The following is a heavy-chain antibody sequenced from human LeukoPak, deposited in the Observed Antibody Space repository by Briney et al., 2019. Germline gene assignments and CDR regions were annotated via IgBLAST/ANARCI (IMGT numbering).Heavy chain of an antibody. CDR3: ARSRRYCSSTSCYTRDYYYYYYMDV. V-gene: IGHV3-48*01. J-gene: IGHJ6*03. CDR1: GFTFSSYS. CDR2: ISSSSSTI. Sequence: GSLRLSCAASGFTFSSYSMNWVRQAPGKGLEWVSYISSSSSTIYYADSVKGRFTISRDNAKNSLYLQMNSLRAEDTAVYYCARSRRYCSSTSCYTRDYYYYYYMDVWGKGTTVTVSS. D-gene: IGHD2-2*02.